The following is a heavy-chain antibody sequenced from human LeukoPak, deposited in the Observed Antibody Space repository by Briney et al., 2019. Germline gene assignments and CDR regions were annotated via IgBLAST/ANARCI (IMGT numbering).Heavy chain of an antibody. J-gene: IGHJ3*02. Sequence: GGSLRLSCAASGFTFSNYAMTWVRQAPGKGLEWVSTIGGGPVYYADSVKGRFTISRDDSKNTLFLQMNSLRAEDTAIYYCAKDSFSHNGIYDALDIWGQGTMVTVSS. V-gene: IGHV3-23*01. CDR1: GFTFSNYA. CDR3: AKDSFSHNGIYDALDI. CDR2: IGGGPV. D-gene: IGHD2-8*01.